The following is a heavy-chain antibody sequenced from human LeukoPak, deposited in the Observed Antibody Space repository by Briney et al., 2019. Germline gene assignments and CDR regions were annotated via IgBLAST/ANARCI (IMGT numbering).Heavy chain of an antibody. CDR2: IYWDDDK. J-gene: IGHJ3*02. D-gene: IGHD2-2*01. V-gene: IGHV2-5*02. CDR3: AHFGFKGYCSSTSCYAANAFDI. Sequence: SGPTLVNPTQTLTLTCTFSGFSLSTSGVGVGWIRQPPGKALEWLALIYWDDDKRYSPSLKSRLTITKDTSKNQVALTMTNMDPVDTATYYCAHFGFKGYCSSTSCYAANAFDIWGQGTLVTVSS. CDR1: GFSLSTSGVG.